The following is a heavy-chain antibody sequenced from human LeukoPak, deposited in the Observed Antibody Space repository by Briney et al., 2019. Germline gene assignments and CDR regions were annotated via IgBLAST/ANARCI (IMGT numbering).Heavy chain of an antibody. CDR3: AQTQLGMNYFDY. Sequence: PSETLSLTCTVSGGSISSSSYYWGWIRQPPGKGLEWIGSIYYSGSTYYNPSLKSRVTISVDTSKNQFSLKLSSVTAADTAVYYCAQTQLGMNYFDYWGQGTLVTVSS. D-gene: IGHD6-13*01. CDR2: IYYSGST. J-gene: IGHJ4*02. V-gene: IGHV4-39*01. CDR1: GGSISSSSYY.